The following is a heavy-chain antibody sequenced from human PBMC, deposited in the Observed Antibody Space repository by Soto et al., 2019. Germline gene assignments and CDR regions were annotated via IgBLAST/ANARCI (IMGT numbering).Heavy chain of an antibody. J-gene: IGHJ6*02. CDR1: GGTFSSYA. Sequence: QVQLVQSGAEVKKPGSSVKVSCKASGGTFSSYAISWVRQAPGQGLEWMGGIIPIFGTANYAQKFQGRVTITADESTSTAYMELSSLRSEDTAVYYCARDSEAGIAVAGPLTYYYYGMDVWGQGTTVTVSS. V-gene: IGHV1-69*01. CDR3: ARDSEAGIAVAGPLTYYYYGMDV. D-gene: IGHD6-19*01. CDR2: IIPIFGTA.